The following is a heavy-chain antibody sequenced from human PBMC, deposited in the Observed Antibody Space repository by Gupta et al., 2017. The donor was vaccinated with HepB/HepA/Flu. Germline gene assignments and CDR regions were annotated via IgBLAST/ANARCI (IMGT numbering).Heavy chain of an antibody. J-gene: IGHJ6*02. CDR1: GFTFGDYA. Sequence: EVQLVESGGGLVQPGRSLRLSCTASGFTFGDYAMSWVRQAPGKGLEWVGFIRSKAYGGTTEYAASVKGRFTISRDDSKSIAYLQMNSLKTEDTAVYYCTTSRDWGQGTTVTVSS. V-gene: IGHV3-49*04. CDR2: IRSKAYGGTT. CDR3: TTSRD.